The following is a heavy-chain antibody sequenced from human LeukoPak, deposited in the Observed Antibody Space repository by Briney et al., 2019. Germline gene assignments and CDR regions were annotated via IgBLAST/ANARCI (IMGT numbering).Heavy chain of an antibody. J-gene: IGHJ4*02. D-gene: IGHD5-24*01. CDR1: GGSISSYY. V-gene: IGHV4-59*08. Sequence: SETLSLTCTVSGGSISSYYWSWIRQPPGKGLEWIGYVYYSGSTNYNPSLKSRVTISVDTSKDQFSLKLSSVTAADTPVYYCASELDGYNVYWGQGTLVTVSS. CDR3: ASELDGYNVY. CDR2: VYYSGST.